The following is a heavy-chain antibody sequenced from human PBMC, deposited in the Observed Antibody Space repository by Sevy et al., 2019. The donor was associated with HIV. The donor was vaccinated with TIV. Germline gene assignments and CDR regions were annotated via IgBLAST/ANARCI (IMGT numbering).Heavy chain of an antibody. D-gene: IGHD3-9*01. Sequence: SETLSLTCTVSGGSISNYDWSWIRQPPGKGLEWIGYIYHTGITKNNPALKSRVTLYVDTSKNQFSLKLSSVTAADTAVYYCAREPPYYDILAGYSYGMDVWGQGTTVTVSS. V-gene: IGHV4-59*01. CDR2: IYHTGIT. CDR3: AREPPYYDILAGYSYGMDV. CDR1: GGSISNYD. J-gene: IGHJ6*02.